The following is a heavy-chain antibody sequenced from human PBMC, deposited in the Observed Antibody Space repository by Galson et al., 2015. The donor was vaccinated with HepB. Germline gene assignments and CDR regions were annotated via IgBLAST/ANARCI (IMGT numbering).Heavy chain of an antibody. V-gene: IGHV1-58*01. CDR2: IVVGSGNT. CDR1: GFTFTSSA. CDR3: AADTMTTVVTPLDY. Sequence: SVKVSCKASGFTFTSSAVQWVRQARGQRLEWIGWIVVGSGNTNYAQKFQERVTITRDMSTSTAYMELSSLRSEDTAVYYCAADTMTTVVTPLDYWGQGTLVTVSS. D-gene: IGHD4-23*01. J-gene: IGHJ4*02.